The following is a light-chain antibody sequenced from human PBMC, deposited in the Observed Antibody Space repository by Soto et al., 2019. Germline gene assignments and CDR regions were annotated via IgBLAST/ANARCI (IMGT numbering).Light chain of an antibody. CDR3: QQYYSYPPWT. CDR2: GAS. J-gene: IGKJ1*01. Sequence: EIVLTQSPGTLSLSPGERATLSCRVSQSVSSSYLAWYQQRPGQAPSLLIYGASSRATGIPDRFSGSGSGTDFTLTITRLEPEDFATYYRQQYYSYPPWTFGQGTRWIS. V-gene: IGKV3-20*01. CDR1: QSVSSSY.